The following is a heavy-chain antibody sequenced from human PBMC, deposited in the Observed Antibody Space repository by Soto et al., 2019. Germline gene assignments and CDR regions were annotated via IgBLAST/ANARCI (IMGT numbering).Heavy chain of an antibody. CDR2: INHSGST. CDR1: GGSFSGYY. Sequence: PSETLSLTCAVYGGSFSGYYWSWIRQPPGKGLEWIGEINHSGSTNYNPSLKSRVTISLDTSKNQFSLKLTSMTAADTAVYYCARAGDTMVPGGISSNWFDPWGQGTLVTVSS. V-gene: IGHV4-34*01. J-gene: IGHJ5*02. CDR3: ARAGDTMVPGGISSNWFDP. D-gene: IGHD3-10*01.